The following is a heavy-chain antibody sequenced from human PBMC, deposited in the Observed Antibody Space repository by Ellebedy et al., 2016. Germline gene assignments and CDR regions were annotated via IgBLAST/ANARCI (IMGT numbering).Heavy chain of an antibody. CDR1: GFTFHTYG. J-gene: IGHJ3*02. V-gene: IGHV3-30*18. CDR2: IRYDGGKK. D-gene: IGHD3-22*01. Sequence: GESLMISCAASGFTFHTYGMHWVRQAPGKGLEWVAVIRYDGGKKYYADSVKGRFTISRDNSKNTLSLQMNSLRAEDTAVYYCAKDEGYYDSPHAFDIWGQGTMVTVSS. CDR3: AKDEGYYDSPHAFDI.